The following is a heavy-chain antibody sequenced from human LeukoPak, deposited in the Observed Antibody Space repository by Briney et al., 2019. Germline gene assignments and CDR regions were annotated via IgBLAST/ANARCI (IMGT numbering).Heavy chain of an antibody. J-gene: IGHJ5*02. CDR1: GCTFNIYA. CDR2: ISSDARRT. D-gene: IGHD6-19*01. CDR3: AKGGLGAVDYFDP. V-gene: IGHV3-23*01. Sequence: QPGGSLRLSCAASGCTFNIYAMSRVRQAPGKGLEWVSSISSDARRTYYAESVKGRFTISRDNSKNTVYLQMNSLRAGDTAVYSCAKGGLGAVDYFDPWGQGTLVTVSS.